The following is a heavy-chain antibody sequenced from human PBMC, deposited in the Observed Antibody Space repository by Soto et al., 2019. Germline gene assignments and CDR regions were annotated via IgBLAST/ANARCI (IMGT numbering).Heavy chain of an antibody. CDR3: ARDHYDFIGTNMDV. J-gene: IGHJ6*03. CDR2: ISAYNGNT. D-gene: IGHD3-3*01. V-gene: IGHV1-18*04. CDR1: GYNFNNHY. Sequence: GGSVKVSCKASGYNFNNHYIHWVRQAPGQGLEWMGWISAYNGNTNYAQKLQGRVTMTTDTSTSTAYMELRSLRSDDTAVYYCARDHYDFIGTNMDVWGKGTTVTVSS.